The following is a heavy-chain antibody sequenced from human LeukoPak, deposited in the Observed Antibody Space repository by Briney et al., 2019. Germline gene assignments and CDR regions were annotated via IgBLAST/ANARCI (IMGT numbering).Heavy chain of an antibody. Sequence: GGSLRLSCAASGFTFSRRWMSWVRQAPGEGLEGVANIKQDGSEKFYVDSVKGRFTISRHNAKNSLYLQVNSLRAEDTAMYYCASYAGDDHAPGDYWGQGTQVTVSS. CDR3: ASYAGDDHAPGDY. CDR1: GFTFSRRW. D-gene: IGHD3-16*01. V-gene: IGHV3-7*01. J-gene: IGHJ4*02. CDR2: IKQDGSEK.